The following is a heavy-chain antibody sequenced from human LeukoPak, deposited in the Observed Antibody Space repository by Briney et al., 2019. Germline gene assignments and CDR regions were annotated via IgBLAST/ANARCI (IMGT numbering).Heavy chain of an antibody. CDR1: GYISTTYW. Sequence: GESLKISCKSSGYISTTYWIGWVRQMPGKGLEWMGIIYPGDSETRYSPSFQGQVTISADKSITTAYLQWSSLKASDTAMYYCATVGSLGSSWFNYWGQGTLVTVSS. J-gene: IGHJ4*02. CDR3: ATVGSLGSSWFNY. V-gene: IGHV5-51*01. D-gene: IGHD6-13*01. CDR2: IYPGDSET.